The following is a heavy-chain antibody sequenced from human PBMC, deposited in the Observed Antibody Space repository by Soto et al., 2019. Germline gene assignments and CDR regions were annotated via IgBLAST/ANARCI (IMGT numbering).Heavy chain of an antibody. D-gene: IGHD3-9*01. CDR1: GGSISSSNW. CDR3: ARGSDILTGYYLDWFDP. J-gene: IGHJ5*02. CDR2: IYHSGST. V-gene: IGHV4-4*02. Sequence: ASETLSLTCAVAGGSISSSNWWSWVRQPPGKGLEWIGEIYHSGSTNYNPSLKSRVTISVDKSKNQFSLKLSSVTAADTAVYYCARGSDILTGYYLDWFDPWGQGTLVTVS.